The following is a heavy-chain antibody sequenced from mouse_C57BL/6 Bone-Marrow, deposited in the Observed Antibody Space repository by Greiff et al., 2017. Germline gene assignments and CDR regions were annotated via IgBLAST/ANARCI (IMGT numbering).Heavy chain of an antibody. Sequence: QVQLQQPGAELVKPGASVKMSCKASGYTFTSYWITWVKQRPGQGLEWIGDIYPGSGSTNYNEKFKSKATLTVDTSSSTAYMQLSSLTSEDSAVYYCAREGPYYSNFDVWGTGTTVTVSS. CDR1: GYTFTSYW. CDR3: AREGPYYSNFDV. J-gene: IGHJ1*03. D-gene: IGHD2-5*01. V-gene: IGHV1-55*01. CDR2: IYPGSGST.